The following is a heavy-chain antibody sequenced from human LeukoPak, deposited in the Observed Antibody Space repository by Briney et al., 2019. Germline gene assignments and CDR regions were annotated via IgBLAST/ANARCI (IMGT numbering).Heavy chain of an antibody. CDR3: AMRGSGWYGELDY. CDR1: GGSISSSSYY. Sequence: PSETLSLTCTVSGGSISSSSYYWGWIRQPPGKGLEWIGSIYYSGSTYYNPSLKSRVTISLDTSKNQFSLKLSSVTAADTAVYYCAMRGSGWYGELDYWGQGTLVTVSS. D-gene: IGHD6-19*01. V-gene: IGHV4-39*07. CDR2: IYYSGST. J-gene: IGHJ4*02.